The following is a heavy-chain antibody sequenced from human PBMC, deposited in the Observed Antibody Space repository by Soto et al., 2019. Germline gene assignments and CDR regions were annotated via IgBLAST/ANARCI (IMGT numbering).Heavy chain of an antibody. V-gene: IGHV3-15*01. Sequence: GGSLRLSCAASGFTFSNAWMSWVRQAPGKGLEWVGRIKSKTDGGTTDYAAPVKGRFTISRDDSKNTLYLQMNSLKTEDTAVYYCTTEGYCSGGSCQSLDAFDIWGQGTMVTVSS. CDR1: GFTFSNAW. CDR3: TTEGYCSGGSCQSLDAFDI. CDR2: IKSKTDGGTT. J-gene: IGHJ3*02. D-gene: IGHD2-15*01.